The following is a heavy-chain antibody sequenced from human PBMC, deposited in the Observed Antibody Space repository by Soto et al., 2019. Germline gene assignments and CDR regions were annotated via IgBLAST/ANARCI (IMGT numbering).Heavy chain of an antibody. V-gene: IGHV1-46*01. J-gene: IGHJ5*02. D-gene: IGHD3-3*01. CDR2: INPSGGST. Sequence: SVKVSCKASGYTFTSYYMHWVRQAPGQGLEWMGIINPSGGSTSYAQKFQGRVTMTRDTSTSTVYMELSSLRSEDTAVYYCATRITVFGLLIPPFDPWGQGTQVTVSS. CDR3: ATRITVFGLLIPPFDP. CDR1: GYTFTSYY.